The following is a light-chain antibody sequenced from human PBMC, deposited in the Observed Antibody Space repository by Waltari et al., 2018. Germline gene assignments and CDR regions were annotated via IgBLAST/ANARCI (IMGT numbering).Light chain of an antibody. CDR3: MQATQRPLT. V-gene: IGKV2-30*02. CDR2: KVF. CDR1: QSLVHSDGKTY. J-gene: IGKJ1*01. Sequence: DVVMTQSPLSLPVTLGQPATISCRSSQSLVHSDGKTYLNWFQQRPGQSPRRLIYKVFNRDSGVPERFSGSGSGTDFTLTISRVEAEDVGTYYCMQATQRPLTFGQGTKVEIK.